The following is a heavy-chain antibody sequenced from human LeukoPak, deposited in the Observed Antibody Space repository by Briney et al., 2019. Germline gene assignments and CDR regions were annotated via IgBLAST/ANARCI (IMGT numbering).Heavy chain of an antibody. CDR2: IRYDGSDD. Sequence: GGSLRLSCAASGFTFSTYNMHWVRQAPGKGLEWVAFIRYDGSDDDYTDSVKGRFTISRDNSKNTLYLQMNSLRAEDTAVYYCAKDGALLRWPVYYFDYWGQGTLVTVSS. CDR3: AKDGALLRWPVYYFDY. J-gene: IGHJ4*02. V-gene: IGHV3-30*02. CDR1: GFTFSTYN. D-gene: IGHD4-23*01.